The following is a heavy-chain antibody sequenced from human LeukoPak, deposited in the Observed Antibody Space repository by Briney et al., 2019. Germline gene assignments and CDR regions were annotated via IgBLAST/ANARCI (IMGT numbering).Heavy chain of an antibody. Sequence: GGSLGLSCAASGFTFSSYGMHWVRQAPGKGLEWVAFIRYDGSNKYYADSVKGRFTISRDNSKNTLYLQMNSLRAEDTAVYYCAKDWKQLPEGDYWGQGTLVTVSS. CDR2: IRYDGSNK. CDR1: GFTFSSYG. J-gene: IGHJ4*02. D-gene: IGHD6-13*01. V-gene: IGHV3-30*02. CDR3: AKDWKQLPEGDY.